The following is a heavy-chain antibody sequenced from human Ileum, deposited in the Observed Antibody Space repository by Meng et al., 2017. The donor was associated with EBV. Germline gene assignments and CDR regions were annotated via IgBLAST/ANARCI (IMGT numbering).Heavy chain of an antibody. Sequence: VQLEAAGPCRLKHSGTLYLNCAVSGAAIRSSDWWRWGRQHPGKGLEWIGEIYRGGGTNYNASLKSRVTISVDTSKNHFSLKLNSVTAADTAVYYCARVRVIPAAIGFDYWGQGTLVTVFS. J-gene: IGHJ4*02. CDR2: IYRGGGT. CDR1: GAAIRSSDW. CDR3: ARVRVIPAAIGFDY. D-gene: IGHD2-2*02. V-gene: IGHV4-4*02.